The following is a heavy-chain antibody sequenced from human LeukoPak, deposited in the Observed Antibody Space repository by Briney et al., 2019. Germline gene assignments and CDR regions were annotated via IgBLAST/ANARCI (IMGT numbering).Heavy chain of an antibody. Sequence: PGGSLRLSCAASGFTFSSHAMSWVRQAPGKGLEWVSAISGSGGSTYYADSVKGQFTISRDNSKNTLYLQMNSLRAEDTAVYYCAKDYQGRWLVYFDYWGQGTLVTVSS. V-gene: IGHV3-23*01. CDR3: AKDYQGRWLVYFDY. CDR1: GFTFSSHA. J-gene: IGHJ4*02. CDR2: ISGSGGST. D-gene: IGHD6-19*01.